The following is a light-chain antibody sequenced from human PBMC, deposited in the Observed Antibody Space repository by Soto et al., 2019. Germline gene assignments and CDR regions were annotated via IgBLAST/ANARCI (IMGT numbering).Light chain of an antibody. J-gene: IGKJ1*01. Sequence: EIVMTQSPATLSVSPGERATLYCRASQSVSSNLAWYQQKPGQAPRLLIYGASTRATGIPARFSGSRSGTEFTLTISSLQSEDFAVYYCQQYNNWPWTFGQGTKV. CDR3: QQYNNWPWT. CDR2: GAS. V-gene: IGKV3-15*01. CDR1: QSVSSN.